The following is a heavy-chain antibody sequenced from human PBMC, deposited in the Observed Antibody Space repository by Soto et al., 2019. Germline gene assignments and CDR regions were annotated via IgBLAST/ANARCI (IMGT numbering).Heavy chain of an antibody. V-gene: IGHV3-21*01. CDR2: ISSSSSYI. Sequence: GGSLRLSCAASGFTFSSYSMNWVRQAPGKGLEWVSSISSSSSYIYYADSVKGRFTISRDNAKNSLYLQMNSLRAEDTAVYYCARGLDTAMGMDVWGKGTTVTVSS. CDR1: GFTFSSYS. D-gene: IGHD5-18*01. J-gene: IGHJ6*03. CDR3: ARGLDTAMGMDV.